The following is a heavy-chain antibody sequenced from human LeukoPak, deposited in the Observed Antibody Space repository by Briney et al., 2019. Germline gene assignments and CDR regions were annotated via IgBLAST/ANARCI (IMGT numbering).Heavy chain of an antibody. V-gene: IGHV3-30*02. Sequence: GGSLRLSCVTSGFIFSRYGFHWVRQAPGKGLEWVALIRPDANKKSYPDSVKGRFTVSRDNSENTVYLQMNSLRAEDTAMYYCVVVMVPAALWQFDLWGRGTQVTVSS. J-gene: IGHJ2*01. CDR1: GFIFSRYG. D-gene: IGHD2-2*01. CDR2: IRPDANKK. CDR3: VVVMVPAALWQFDL.